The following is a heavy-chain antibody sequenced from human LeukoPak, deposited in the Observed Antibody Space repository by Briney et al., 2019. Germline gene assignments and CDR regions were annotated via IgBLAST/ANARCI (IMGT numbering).Heavy chain of an antibody. D-gene: IGHD3-22*01. J-gene: IGHJ6*02. V-gene: IGHV3-7*03. CDR1: GFTFSTYW. CDR2: IKQDGSEK. Sequence: GGSLRLSCAASGFTFSTYWMNWVRQAPGKGLEWVANIKQDGSEKYYVDSVKGRFTISRDNAKNSLYLQMNSLRAEDTALYYCAKDFHTTMMGGYYYGMDVWGQGTTVTVSS. CDR3: AKDFHTTMMGGYYYGMDV.